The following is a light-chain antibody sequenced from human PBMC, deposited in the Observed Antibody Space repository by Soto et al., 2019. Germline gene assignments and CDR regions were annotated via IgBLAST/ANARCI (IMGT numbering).Light chain of an antibody. CDR2: EDN. Sequence: NFMLTQPHSVSESPGKTVTISCTGSSGSIASNYVQWYQQRPGSAPTTVIYEDNQRPAGVPDRFSSSIDSSSNSASLTNSGLKTEDEADYYWQSYANVFGSGTQLTVL. CDR1: SGSIASNY. V-gene: IGLV6-57*02. CDR3: QSYANV. J-gene: IGLJ6*01.